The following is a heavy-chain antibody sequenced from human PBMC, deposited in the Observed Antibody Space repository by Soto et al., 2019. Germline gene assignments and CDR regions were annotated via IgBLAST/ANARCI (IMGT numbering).Heavy chain of an antibody. J-gene: IGHJ6*02. CDR1: GFTFSSYA. V-gene: IGHV3-23*01. CDR3: AREGLKWFGKTQSSYYYGMDV. D-gene: IGHD3-10*01. CDR2: ISGSGGST. Sequence: GGSLRLSCAASGFTFSSYAMSWVRQAPGKGLEWVSAISGSGGSTYYADSVKGRFTISRDNSKNTLSLQMNSLRAEDTAVYYCAREGLKWFGKTQSSYYYGMDVWGQGTTVTVSS.